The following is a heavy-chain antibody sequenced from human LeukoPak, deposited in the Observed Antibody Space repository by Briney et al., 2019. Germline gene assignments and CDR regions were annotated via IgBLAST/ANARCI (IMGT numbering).Heavy chain of an antibody. J-gene: IGHJ3*02. V-gene: IGHV4-39*01. Sequence: SETLSLTCTVSGGSISSSSYYWGWIRQPPGKGLEWIGSIYYSGSTYYNPSLKSRVTISVDTSKNQFSLKLSSVTAADTAVYYCARWLRYSDAFDIWGQGTMVTVSS. CDR1: GGSISSSSYY. CDR3: ARWLRYSDAFDI. CDR2: IYYSGST. D-gene: IGHD5-12*01.